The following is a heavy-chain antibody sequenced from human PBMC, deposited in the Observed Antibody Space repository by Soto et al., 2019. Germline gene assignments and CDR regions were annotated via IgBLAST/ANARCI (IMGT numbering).Heavy chain of an antibody. CDR2: IRQDGSEK. D-gene: IGHD1-20*01. Sequence: EVQLVESGGTLVQPGGSLRLSCAGSGFTCSDFWMTWVRQAPGKGLEWVANIRQDGSEKNYVDSVKGRFTISRDNNKNSMYLQMNGLRGEDTAVYYCARDRGIDDYWGQGTLVTVSP. CDR1: GFTCSDFW. CDR3: ARDRGIDDY. J-gene: IGHJ4*02. V-gene: IGHV3-7*03.